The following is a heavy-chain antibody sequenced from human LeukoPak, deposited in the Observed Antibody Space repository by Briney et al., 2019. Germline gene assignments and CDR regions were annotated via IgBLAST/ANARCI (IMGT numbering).Heavy chain of an antibody. CDR1: GGSISSGGYY. V-gene: IGHV4-39*07. D-gene: IGHD3-10*01. CDR2: INHSGST. CDR3: ARGTRITMVRGVTNFDY. J-gene: IGHJ4*02. Sequence: SETLSLTCTVSGGSISSGGYYWSWIRQPPGKGLEWIGEINHSGSTNYNPSLKSRVTISVDTSKNQFSLKLSSVTAADTAVYYCARGTRITMVRGVTNFDYWGQGTLVTVSS.